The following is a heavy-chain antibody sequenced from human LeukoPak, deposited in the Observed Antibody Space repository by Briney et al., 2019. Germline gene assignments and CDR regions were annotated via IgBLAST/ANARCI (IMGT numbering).Heavy chain of an antibody. CDR3: ARGFHLREYDYGDYVAEYFQH. CDR1: GPSVTNYY. Sequence: PGGCQRLSCAPAGPSVTNYYTSWISQDAGEGREWVSYIISSISYTKYAVSVKGRLTISRDNAKNSLYLQMNSLRAEETAVYYWARGFHLREYDYGDYVAEYFQHWGQGTLVTVSS. D-gene: IGHD4-17*01. CDR2: IISSISYT. J-gene: IGHJ1*01. V-gene: IGHV3-11*06.